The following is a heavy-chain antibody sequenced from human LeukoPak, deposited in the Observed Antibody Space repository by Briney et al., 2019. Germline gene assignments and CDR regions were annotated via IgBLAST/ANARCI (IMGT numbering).Heavy chain of an antibody. CDR2: FDPKDGET. Sequence: ASVKVSCKLSGYTLTVLSMHWVRQAPGKRLEWMGGFDPKDGETIYAKKFQGRVTMTEDTSTDTAYMELSSLRSEDTAVYYCATLGYSSSWYYVDYWGQGTLVTVSS. V-gene: IGHV1-24*01. D-gene: IGHD6-13*01. CDR1: GYTLTVLS. J-gene: IGHJ4*02. CDR3: ATLGYSSSWYYVDY.